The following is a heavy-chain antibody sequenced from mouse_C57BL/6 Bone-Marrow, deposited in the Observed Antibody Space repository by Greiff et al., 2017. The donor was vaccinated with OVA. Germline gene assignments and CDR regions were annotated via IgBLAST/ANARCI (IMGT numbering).Heavy chain of an antibody. V-gene: IGHV1-64*01. Sequence: QVQLQQPGAELVKPGASVKLSCKASGYTFTSYWMHWVKQRPGQGLEWIGMIHPNSGSTNYNEKFKSKATLTVDKSSSTAYMQLSSLTSEDAAVYYCARDSGTWLAYWGQGTLVTVSA. CDR3: ARDSGTWLAY. J-gene: IGHJ3*01. CDR2: IHPNSGST. D-gene: IGHD3-3*01. CDR1: GYTFTSYW.